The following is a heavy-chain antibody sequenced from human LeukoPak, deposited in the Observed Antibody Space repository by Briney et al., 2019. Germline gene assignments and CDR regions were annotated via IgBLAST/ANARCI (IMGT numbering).Heavy chain of an antibody. J-gene: IGHJ3*02. V-gene: IGHV4-59*01. CDR1: GGSISSYY. CDR2: IYYSGST. Sequence: SETLSLTCTVSGGSISSYYWSWTRQPPGKRLECIGYIYYSGSTSYNPSLKSRVTISVDTSKNQISLKLSSVTAADTAVYYCARDLGVMVRAFDIWGQGTMVTVSS. D-gene: IGHD5-18*01. CDR3: ARDLGVMVRAFDI.